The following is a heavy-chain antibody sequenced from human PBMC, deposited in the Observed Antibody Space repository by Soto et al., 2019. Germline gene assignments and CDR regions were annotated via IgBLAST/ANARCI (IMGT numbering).Heavy chain of an antibody. J-gene: IGHJ2*01. CDR2: ISGGGGST. Sequence: PGGSLRLSCAASGFTFSSYAMSWVRQAPGKGLEWVSSISGGGGSTYYAESVKGPFTISRDNSKNTLYLQMNRLRAEDTAVYYCAKYSSYWYFDLWGRGTLVTVSS. CDR3: AKYSSYWYFDL. V-gene: IGHV3-23*01. CDR1: GFTFSSYA. D-gene: IGHD6-19*01.